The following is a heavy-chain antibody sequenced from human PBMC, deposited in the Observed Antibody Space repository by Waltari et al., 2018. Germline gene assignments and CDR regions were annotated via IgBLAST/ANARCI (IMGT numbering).Heavy chain of an antibody. D-gene: IGHD6-13*01. CDR2: IYYSGST. CDR1: GGSISSSSYY. CDR3: ARILGIAAAGTGDY. Sequence: QLQLQESGPGLVKPSETLSLTCTVSGGSISSSSYYWGWIRQPPGKGREWIGSIYYSGSTYYNPSLKSRVTISVDTSKNQFSLKLSSVTAADTAVYYCARILGIAAAGTGDYWGQGTLVTVSS. V-gene: IGHV4-39*07. J-gene: IGHJ4*02.